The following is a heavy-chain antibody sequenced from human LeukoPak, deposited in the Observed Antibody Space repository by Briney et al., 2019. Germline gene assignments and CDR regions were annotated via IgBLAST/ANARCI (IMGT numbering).Heavy chain of an antibody. CDR2: IRQDGDTK. Sequence: QPGGSLRLSCAASGFPFNAYWMTWVRQAPGKGLEWVANIRQDGDTKYYVDSVKGRFTISRDNAMNSLYLQMNSLRAEDTAIYYCARSLPYGTTWYGRSDFWGQGTPVTVSS. CDR1: GFPFNAYW. D-gene: IGHD6-13*01. CDR3: ARSLPYGTTWYGRSDF. J-gene: IGHJ4*02. V-gene: IGHV3-7*03.